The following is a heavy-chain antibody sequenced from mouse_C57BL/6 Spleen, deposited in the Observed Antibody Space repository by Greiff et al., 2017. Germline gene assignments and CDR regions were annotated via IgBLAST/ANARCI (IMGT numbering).Heavy chain of an antibody. Sequence: QVQLQQPGAELVMPGASVKLSCKASGYTFTSYWMHWVKQRPGQGLEWIGEIDPSDSYTNYNQKFKGKSTLTVDKSSSTAYMQLSSLTSEDSAVYYCARSGYDGYSFAYWGQRTLVTVSA. V-gene: IGHV1-69*01. CDR2: IDPSDSYT. CDR3: ARSGYDGYSFAY. J-gene: IGHJ3*01. D-gene: IGHD2-3*01. CDR1: GYTFTSYW.